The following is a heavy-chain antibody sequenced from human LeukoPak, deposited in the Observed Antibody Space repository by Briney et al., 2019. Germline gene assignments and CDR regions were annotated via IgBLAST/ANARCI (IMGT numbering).Heavy chain of an antibody. D-gene: IGHD3-9*01. CDR3: AKELRYFDWLFGLADY. J-gene: IGHJ4*02. V-gene: IGHV3-43*02. Sequence: PGGSLRLSCAASGFTFDDYAMHWVRQAPGKGLEWVSLISGDGGSTYYADSVKGRFTISRDNSKNSLYLQMNSLRTEDTALYYCAKELRYFDWLFGLADYWGQGTPVTVSS. CDR2: ISGDGGST. CDR1: GFTFDDYA.